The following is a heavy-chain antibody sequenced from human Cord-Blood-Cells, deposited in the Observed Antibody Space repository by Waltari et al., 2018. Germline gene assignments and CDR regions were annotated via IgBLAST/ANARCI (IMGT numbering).Heavy chain of an antibody. J-gene: IGHJ6*03. V-gene: IGHV1-69*01. CDR3: ARARYSSSSYYYYYMDV. CDR1: GGTFSSYA. D-gene: IGHD6-6*01. Sequence: GKKPGSSVKVSCKASGGTFSSYAISWVRQAPGQGLEWMGGIIPIFGTANYAQKFQGRVTITADESTSTAHMELSSLRSEDTAVYYCARARYSSSSYYYYYMDVWGKGTTVTVSS. CDR2: IIPIFGTA.